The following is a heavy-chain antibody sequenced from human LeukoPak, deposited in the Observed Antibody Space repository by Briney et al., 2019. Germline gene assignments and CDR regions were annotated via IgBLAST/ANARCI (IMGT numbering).Heavy chain of an antibody. V-gene: IGHV4-4*07. J-gene: IGHJ4*02. CDR2: IYTSGST. Sequence: SETLSLTCTVPGGSISSYYWSWIRQPAGKGLWWIGRIYTSGSTNYNPSLKSRVTMSVDTSKNQFSLKLSSVTAADTAVYYCARGHYDFWSGEYFDYWGQGTVVTVSS. D-gene: IGHD3-3*01. CDR3: ARGHYDFWSGEYFDY. CDR1: GGSISSYY.